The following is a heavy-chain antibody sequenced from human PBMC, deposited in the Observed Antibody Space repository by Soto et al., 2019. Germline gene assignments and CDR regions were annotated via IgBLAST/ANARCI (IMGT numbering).Heavy chain of an antibody. J-gene: IGHJ4*02. V-gene: IGHV4-31*02. D-gene: IGHD3-10*01. Sequence: LCGGSISSGGYYWSWIRQHPGKGLEWIGYIYYSGSTYYNPSLKSRVTISVDTSKNQFSLKLSSVTAADTAVYYCARTVWFGEPRFDYWGQGTLVTVSS. CDR3: ARTVWFGEPRFDY. CDR2: IYYSGST. CDR1: GGSISSGGYY.